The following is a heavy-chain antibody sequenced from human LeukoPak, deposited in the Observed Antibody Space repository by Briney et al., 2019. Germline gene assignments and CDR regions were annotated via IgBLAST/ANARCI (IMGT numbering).Heavy chain of an antibody. V-gene: IGHV3-33*01. CDR3: ARDRGSGTYLAASDI. D-gene: IGHD1-26*01. Sequence: GRSLRLSCAASGFSFSSYGMHWVRQAPGKGLEWVAVIWYDGSNKYYGDSVKGRFTISRDNSKNTMYLQMNSLRAEDTAVYYCARDRGSGTYLAASDIWGQGTMVTVSS. CDR2: IWYDGSNK. J-gene: IGHJ3*02. CDR1: GFSFSSYG.